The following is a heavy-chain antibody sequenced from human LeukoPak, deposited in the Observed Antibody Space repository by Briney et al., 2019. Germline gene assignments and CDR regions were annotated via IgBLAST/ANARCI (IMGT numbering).Heavy chain of an antibody. V-gene: IGHV3-7*01. D-gene: IGHD6-6*01. J-gene: IGHJ4*02. CDR2: IKQDGSEK. CDR3: ARHHLSISTRFDY. Sequence: WGSLRLSCAASGFTFSSYWMSWVRQAPGKGLEWVANIKQDGSEKYYVDSVKGRFTISRDNAKNSLYLQMNSLRAEDTAVYYCARHHLSISTRFDYWGQGTLVTVSS. CDR1: GFTFSSYW.